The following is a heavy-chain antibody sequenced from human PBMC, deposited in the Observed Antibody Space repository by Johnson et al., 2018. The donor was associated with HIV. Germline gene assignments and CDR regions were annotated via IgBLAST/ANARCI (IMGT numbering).Heavy chain of an antibody. D-gene: IGHD1-14*01. J-gene: IGHJ3*01. Sequence: VQLVESGGGLVQSGGSLRLSCAASGFTFNIYTMSWVRQAPGKGLEWVSALRGSGVPDSADSVTGRFIISRDNSKNPLYPQMNSLRAEDTTVYFCAIMSAPEDADAFDFWGQGTMVTVSS. CDR1: GFTFNIYT. CDR3: AIMSAPEDADAFDF. V-gene: IGHV3-23*04. CDR2: LRGSGVP.